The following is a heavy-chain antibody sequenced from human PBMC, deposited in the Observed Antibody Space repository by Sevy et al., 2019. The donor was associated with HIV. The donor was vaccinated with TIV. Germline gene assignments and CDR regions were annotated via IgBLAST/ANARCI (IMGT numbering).Heavy chain of an antibody. CDR3: ARDGTNPHYGDYVDYYYYGMDV. V-gene: IGHV3-21*01. J-gene: IGHJ6*02. D-gene: IGHD4-17*01. Sequence: GGSLRLSCAASGFTFSSYSMNWVRQAPGKGLEWVSSISSSSSYIYYADSVKGRFTISRDNAQNSLYLQMNSLRAEDTAVYYCARDGTNPHYGDYVDYYYYGMDVWGQGTTVTVSS. CDR1: GFTFSSYS. CDR2: ISSSSSYI.